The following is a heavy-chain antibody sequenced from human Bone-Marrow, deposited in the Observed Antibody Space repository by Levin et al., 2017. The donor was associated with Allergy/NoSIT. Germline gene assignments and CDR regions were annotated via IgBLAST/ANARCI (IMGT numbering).Heavy chain of an antibody. CDR1: GFTFNSYS. D-gene: IGHD6-19*01. CDR3: AKWVTHGSGSNDY. Sequence: GESLKISCAASGFTFNSYSMSWVRQAPGRGPEWVSAISGSGGNRFYADSVKGRFTISRDNSKNTLYLQMNSLRTEDTAIYYCAKWVTHGSGSNDYWGQGTLVTVSS. V-gene: IGHV3-23*01. CDR2: ISGSGGNR. J-gene: IGHJ4*02.